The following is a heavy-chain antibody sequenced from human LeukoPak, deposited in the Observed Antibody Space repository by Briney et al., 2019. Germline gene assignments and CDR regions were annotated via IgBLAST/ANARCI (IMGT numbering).Heavy chain of an antibody. CDR2: ISAYNVNT. V-gene: IGHV1-18*01. J-gene: IGHJ4*02. D-gene: IGHD3-3*02. CDR3: ARGAVPAHFDY. CDR1: GYTFTSYG. Sequence: ASVKVSCKASGYTFTSYGISWVRQAPGQGLEWMGWISAYNVNTKYSQKFQGRVTLTTDTSANTAYMELSSLTSEDTGVFYCARGAVPAHFDYWGQGTLVTVSS.